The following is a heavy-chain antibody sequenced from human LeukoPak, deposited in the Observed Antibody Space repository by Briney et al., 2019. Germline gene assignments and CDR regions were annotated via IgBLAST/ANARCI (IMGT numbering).Heavy chain of an antibody. J-gene: IGHJ4*02. D-gene: IGHD2-2*01. V-gene: IGHV3-23*01. CDR1: GFTFATYP. CDR3: AKVTSSYNYFDY. CDR2: FSGSGGRT. Sequence: PGGSLRLSCEASGFTFATYPMSWVRQAPGKGLEWVSTFSGSGGRTLYADSVKGRFTISRDNPKNTLSLQMNSLRAEDTAVYYCAKVTSSYNYFDYWGQGSLVTVSS.